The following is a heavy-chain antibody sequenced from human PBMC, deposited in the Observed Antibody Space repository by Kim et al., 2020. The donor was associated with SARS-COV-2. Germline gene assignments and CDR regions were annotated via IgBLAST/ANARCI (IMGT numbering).Heavy chain of an antibody. CDR1: GGSISSSSYY. Sequence: SETLSLTCTVSGGSISSSSYYWGWIRQPPGKGLEWIGSIYYSGSTYYNPSLKSRVTISVDTSKNQFSLKLSSVTAADTAVYYCARPYQGGSSIHGMDVWGQGTTVTVSS. CDR2: IYYSGST. V-gene: IGHV4-39*01. D-gene: IGHD6-13*01. J-gene: IGHJ6*02. CDR3: ARPYQGGSSIHGMDV.